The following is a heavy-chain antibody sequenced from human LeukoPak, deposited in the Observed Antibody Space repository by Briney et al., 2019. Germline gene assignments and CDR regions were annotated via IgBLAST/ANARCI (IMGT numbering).Heavy chain of an antibody. D-gene: IGHD6-13*01. CDR2: ISGSGGST. CDR1: GFTFSSCA. Sequence: PGGSLRLSCAASGFTFSSCAMSWVRQAPGKGLEWVSAISGSGGSTYYADSVKGRFTISRDNSKNTLYLQMNSLRAEDTAVYYCATTTAGYSSSWYEDYWGQGTLVTVSS. V-gene: IGHV3-23*01. CDR3: ATTTAGYSSSWYEDY. J-gene: IGHJ4*02.